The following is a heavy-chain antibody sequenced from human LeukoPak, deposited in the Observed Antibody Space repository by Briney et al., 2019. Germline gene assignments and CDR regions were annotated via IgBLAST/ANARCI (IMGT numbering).Heavy chain of an antibody. CDR3: ARGLVPGFLDY. Sequence: GGSLRLSCAASGFTFSSSWMYWVRQASGKGLVWVSRINSDEGITTYADSVKGRFTISRDNAKNTLYLQMNSLRAEDTAVYYCARGLVPGFLDYWGQGTPVTVSS. J-gene: IGHJ4*02. D-gene: IGHD4-11*01. CDR1: GFTFSSSW. CDR2: INSDEGIT. V-gene: IGHV3-74*01.